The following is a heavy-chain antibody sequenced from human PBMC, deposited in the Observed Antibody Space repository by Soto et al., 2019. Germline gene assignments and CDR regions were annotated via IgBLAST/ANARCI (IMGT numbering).Heavy chain of an antibody. D-gene: IGHD5-18*01. V-gene: IGHV5-51*01. J-gene: IGHJ4*02. CDR3: ARCKWIQLWLGDY. Sequence: PGESLKISCKGSGYSFTSYWIGWVRQMPGKGLEWMGIIYPGDSDTRYSLSFQGQVTISADKSISTAYLQWSSLKASDTAMYYCARCKWIQLWLGDYWGQGTLVTVSS. CDR2: IYPGDSDT. CDR1: GYSFTSYW.